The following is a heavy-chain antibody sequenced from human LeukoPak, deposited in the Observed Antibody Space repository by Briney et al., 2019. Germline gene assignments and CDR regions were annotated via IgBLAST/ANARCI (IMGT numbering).Heavy chain of an antibody. Sequence: QPGRSLRLSCAASGFTFISYGMHWVRQAPGKGLECVALISYDGSYKYYADSVKGRFTISRDNSKNTLYLQMNSLRAEDTAVYYCAKDPSIAVTRRYFDYWGQGTLVTVSS. CDR3: AKDPSIAVTRRYFDY. D-gene: IGHD6-19*01. CDR2: ISYDGSYK. CDR1: GFTFISYG. J-gene: IGHJ4*02. V-gene: IGHV3-30*18.